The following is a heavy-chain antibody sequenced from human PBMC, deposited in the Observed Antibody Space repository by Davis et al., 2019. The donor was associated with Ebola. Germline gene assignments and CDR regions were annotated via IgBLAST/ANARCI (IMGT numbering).Heavy chain of an antibody. D-gene: IGHD6-6*01. J-gene: IGHJ6*02. V-gene: IGHV3-43*02. Sequence: GGSLRLSCAASGFTFDDYAMHWVRQAPGKGLEWVSLISGDGDSTYYADSVKGRFTISRDNSKNTLYLQMNSLRAEDTAVYYCAKGMYSSSTYYYGMDVWGQGTTVTVSS. CDR2: ISGDGDST. CDR1: GFTFDDYA. CDR3: AKGMYSSSTYYYGMDV.